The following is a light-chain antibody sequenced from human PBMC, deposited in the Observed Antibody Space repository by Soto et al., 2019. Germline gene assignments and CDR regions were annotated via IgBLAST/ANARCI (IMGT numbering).Light chain of an antibody. CDR2: EGS. CDR1: SSDVGSYNL. V-gene: IGLV2-23*01. J-gene: IGLJ2*01. CDR3: CSYAGSSIVV. Sequence: ALTQPASVSGSPGQSITISCTGTSSDVGSYNLVSWYQQHPGKAPKLMIYEGSKRPSGVSNRFSGSKSGNTASLTISGLQAEDEADYYCCSYAGSSIVVFGGGTKVTVL.